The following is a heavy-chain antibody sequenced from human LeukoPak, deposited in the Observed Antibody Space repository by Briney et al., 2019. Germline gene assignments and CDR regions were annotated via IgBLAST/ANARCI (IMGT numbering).Heavy chain of an antibody. CDR1: GFSFSRYN. J-gene: IGHJ4*02. D-gene: IGHD1-7*01. V-gene: IGHV3-74*01. CDR2: INSDGSST. CDR3: TRDKNYSFDY. Sequence: GGSLRLSCAASGFSFSRYNMSWVRQAPGKGLGWVSRINSDGSSTTYADSVKGRFTISRDNAKNTLYLQMNSLRAEDTAVYYCTRDKNYSFDYWGQGILVTVSS.